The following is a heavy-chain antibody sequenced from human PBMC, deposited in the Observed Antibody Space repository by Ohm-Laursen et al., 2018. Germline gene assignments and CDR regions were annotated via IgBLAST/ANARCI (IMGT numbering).Heavy chain of an antibody. J-gene: IGHJ4*02. CDR1: GYTFTGYY. CDR3: ARVRLSSSGYFY. CDR2: INPNSGGT. V-gene: IGHV1-2*02. D-gene: IGHD3-22*01. Sequence: ASSVKVSCKASGYTFTGYYMHWVRQAPGQGLEWMGWINPNSGGTNYAQKFQGRVTMTRDTSISTAYMELSRLRSDDTAVYYCARVRLSSSGYFYWGQGTLVTVSS.